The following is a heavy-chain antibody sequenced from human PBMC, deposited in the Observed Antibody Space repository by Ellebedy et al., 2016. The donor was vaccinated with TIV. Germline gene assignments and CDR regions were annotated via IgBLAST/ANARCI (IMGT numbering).Heavy chain of an antibody. CDR2: IDPNTGGT. CDR1: GYTFTGYY. Sequence: ASVKVSXKASGYTFTGYYMHWVRQAPGQGLEWMGWIDPNTGGTNYAQKFQGRVTMTTDTSISTAYMDLSRLRSDDTAVYYCARDKQRWLQWDAFDIWGQGTMVTVSS. D-gene: IGHD5-24*01. CDR3: ARDKQRWLQWDAFDI. V-gene: IGHV1-2*02. J-gene: IGHJ3*02.